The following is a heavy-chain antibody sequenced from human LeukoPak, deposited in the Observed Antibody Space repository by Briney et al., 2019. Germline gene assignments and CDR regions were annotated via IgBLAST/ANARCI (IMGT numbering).Heavy chain of an antibody. Sequence: PGGSLRLSCAASGFTVTGNYMNWVRQAPGKGLEWVSIIHRDGSTYYSDSVKGRFTISRDYSKKTLFLNMSSLRADETAVYYCARDPRASTVTGYLWAFDIWGQGTMVSVSS. J-gene: IGHJ3*02. CDR1: GFTVTGNY. CDR3: ARDPRASTVTGYLWAFDI. D-gene: IGHD3-9*01. V-gene: IGHV3-53*01. CDR2: IHRDGST.